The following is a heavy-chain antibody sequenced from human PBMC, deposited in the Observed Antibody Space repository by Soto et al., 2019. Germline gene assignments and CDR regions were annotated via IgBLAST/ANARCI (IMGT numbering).Heavy chain of an antibody. CDR1: GGSISSSNW. J-gene: IGHJ4*02. Sequence: QVQLQESAPGLVKPSGTLSLTCAVSGGSISSSNWWRRVRQPAGKGLVWIGEISHSGSTNYNTSLKSRVTISVDKSKNQFSLKRSSVTDADTAVYYCARDSRRLGRGIDYWGQGTMVTVSS. CDR2: ISHSGST. D-gene: IGHD7-27*01. CDR3: ARDSRRLGRGIDY. V-gene: IGHV4-4*02.